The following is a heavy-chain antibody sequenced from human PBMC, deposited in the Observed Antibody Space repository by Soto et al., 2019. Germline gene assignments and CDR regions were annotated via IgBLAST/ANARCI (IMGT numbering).Heavy chain of an antibody. CDR2: IYATGTT. CDR1: GASISGFY. D-gene: IGHD1-1*01. CDR3: VRDGTKTLRDWFDP. Sequence: SETLSLTCTVSGASISGFYWSWIRKSAGKGLEWIGRIYATGTTDYNPSLKSRVMMSVVTSKKQFSLKLRSVTAADTAVYYCVRDGTKTLRDWFDPWGQGISVTVSS. V-gene: IGHV4-4*07. J-gene: IGHJ5*02.